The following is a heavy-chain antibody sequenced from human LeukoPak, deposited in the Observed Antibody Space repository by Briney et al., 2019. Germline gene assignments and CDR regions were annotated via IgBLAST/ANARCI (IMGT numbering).Heavy chain of an antibody. CDR1: GFTFNNYA. CDR2: ILGSGRSA. Sequence: AGGSLRLSCAASGFTFNNYAMSWVRQAPGKGLEWVSAILGSGRSAYYADSVKGRFTISRDNSKNSLFLQMNSLRVEDTALYYCSKWGDYDVLTGYYDSDFWGQGTLVTVSA. CDR3: SKWGDYDVLTGYYDSDF. V-gene: IGHV3-23*01. D-gene: IGHD3-9*01. J-gene: IGHJ4*02.